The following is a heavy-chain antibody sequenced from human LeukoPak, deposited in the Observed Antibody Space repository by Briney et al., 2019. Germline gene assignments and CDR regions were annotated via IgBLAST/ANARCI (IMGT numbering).Heavy chain of an antibody. CDR3: ASRKLGNDY. D-gene: IGHD7-27*01. CDR2: IYYTGT. V-gene: IGHV4-39*07. J-gene: IGHJ4*02. CDR1: GGSISSSSYY. Sequence: PSDALSLTCTVSGGSISSSSYYWGWIRQPPGKGLEWIGSIYYTGTSYNPSLKSRVTISADTSKNQFSLNLSSVTAADTAVYYCASRKLGNDYWGQGTLVTVSS.